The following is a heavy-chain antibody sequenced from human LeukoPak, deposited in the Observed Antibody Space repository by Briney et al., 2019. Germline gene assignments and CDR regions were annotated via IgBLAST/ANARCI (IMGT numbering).Heavy chain of an antibody. D-gene: IGHD5-18*01. CDR1: GGSISSSSAY. J-gene: IGHJ4*02. V-gene: IGHV4-39*01. CDR3: VSPRGFSYGYFDY. Sequence: SETLSLTCTVSGGSISSSSAYWGWIRQPPGKGLEWIGSIYYSKNAYYNPSLKSRVTISADTSKNQFSLTLGSVSATDTAVYYCVSPRGFSYGYFDYWGQGTLVTVSS. CDR2: IYYSKNA.